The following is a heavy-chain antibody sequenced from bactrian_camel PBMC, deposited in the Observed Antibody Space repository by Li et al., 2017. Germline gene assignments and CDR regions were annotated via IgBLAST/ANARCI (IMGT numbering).Heavy chain of an antibody. D-gene: IGHD3*01. J-gene: IGHJ4*01. Sequence: HVQLVESGGGSVQAGGSLRLSCEASGFTFSTYIMGWSRQAPGNVCELVAVMSGDGSTVYTESVKGRFHISQDDAKKTVYRQMNSLQPDDAGVYYCAAEPKGSRRWVGYAWKCQGQGTQVTVS. CDR2: MSGDGST. CDR1: GFTFSTYI. V-gene: IGHV3S9*01.